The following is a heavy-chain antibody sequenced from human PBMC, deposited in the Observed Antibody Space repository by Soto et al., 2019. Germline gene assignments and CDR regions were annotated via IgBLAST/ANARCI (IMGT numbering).Heavy chain of an antibody. Sequence: EMQLVESGGGLVQPGGSLRLSCAVSGFTFSDHYMDWVREAPGKGLEWVGRTRKKVNRYTTEYAASVKGRFTISRDESKSSVYLQMNHLEIGDSAVYYCTRVDNLERDHYTPVNWGQGTLVTVSS. V-gene: IGHV3-72*01. CDR1: GFTFSDHY. D-gene: IGHD1-1*01. J-gene: IGHJ4*02. CDR3: TRVDNLERDHYTPVN. CDR2: TRKKVNRYTT.